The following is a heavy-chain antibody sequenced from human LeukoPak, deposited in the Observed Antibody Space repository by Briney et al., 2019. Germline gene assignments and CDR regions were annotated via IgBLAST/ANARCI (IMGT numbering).Heavy chain of an antibody. J-gene: IGHJ6*02. CDR1: GGSFSGYY. Sequence: PSETLSLTCAVYGGSFSGYYWSWIRQPPGKGLEWIGEINHSGSTNYNPSLKSRVTISVDTSKNQFSLKLSSVTAADTAVYYCARVGGYCSSTSCYQPRSFSRYYYYGMDVGGQGTRVTVSS. CDR2: INHSGST. V-gene: IGHV4-34*01. D-gene: IGHD2-2*01. CDR3: ARVGGYCSSTSCYQPRSFSRYYYYGMDV.